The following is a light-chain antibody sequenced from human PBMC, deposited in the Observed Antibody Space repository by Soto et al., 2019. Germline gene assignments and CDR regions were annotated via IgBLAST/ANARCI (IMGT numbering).Light chain of an antibody. CDR3: FSFTTDWTHV. Sequence: HSALTQPASVSGSPGQSITISCTGTSSDVGAYNYVSWFQQHPGKAPTLIISEVSNRPSGVSNRFSGSKSGNAASLTISGLQAEDEADYFCFSFTTDWTHVFGTGTKV. V-gene: IGLV2-14*01. J-gene: IGLJ1*01. CDR2: EVS. CDR1: SSDVGAYNY.